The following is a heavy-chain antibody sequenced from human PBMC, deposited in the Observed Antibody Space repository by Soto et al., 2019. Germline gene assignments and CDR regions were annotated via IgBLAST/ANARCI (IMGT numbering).Heavy chain of an antibody. J-gene: IGHJ4*02. CDR3: ARRGALTSYYYGYYFDY. D-gene: IGHD3-9*01. V-gene: IGHV1-3*01. Sequence: GASVKVSCKASGYTFPRYAMNCVRQAPGQIPEWMGWINPGNGNTKYSQRFQGRVTITRDTSASTAYMELSSLTSEDTAVYYCARRGALTSYYYGYYFDYWGQGTLVTVSS. CDR2: INPGNGNT. CDR1: GYTFPRYA.